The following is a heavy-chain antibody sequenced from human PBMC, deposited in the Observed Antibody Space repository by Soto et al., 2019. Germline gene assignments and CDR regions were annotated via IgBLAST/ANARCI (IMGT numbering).Heavy chain of an antibody. CDR3: AKDRRITMVRGVLRAFDS. V-gene: IGHV3-23*01. J-gene: IGHJ4*01. D-gene: IGHD3-10*01. CDR2: ISGSGETT. CDR1: SITVRNYR. Sequence: PAGTRTLAFGASSITVRNYRQSWVRESPSEWAEWVSGISGSGETTYYADSVKGRFTISRDNYKNMLYLQMNRLRAEDTAVYYCAKDRRITMVRGVLRAFDSWGQGNLVT.